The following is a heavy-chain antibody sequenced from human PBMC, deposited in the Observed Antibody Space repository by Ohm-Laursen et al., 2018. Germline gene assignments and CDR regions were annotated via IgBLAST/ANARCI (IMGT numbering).Heavy chain of an antibody. V-gene: IGHV3-48*01. D-gene: IGHD3/OR15-3a*01. CDR3: ARDRDWAIDY. Sequence: GSLRLSCTASGFTFSDHGMNWVRQAPGKGLEWLSYINAYKNDLFYADSVKGRFTISRDNAENLLYLQMDRLRADDTAVYYCARDRDWAIDYWGQGTLVTVSS. CDR2: INAYKNDL. J-gene: IGHJ4*02. CDR1: GFTFSDHG.